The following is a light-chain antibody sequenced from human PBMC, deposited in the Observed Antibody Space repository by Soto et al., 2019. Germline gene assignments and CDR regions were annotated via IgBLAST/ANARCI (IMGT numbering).Light chain of an antibody. CDR2: DTS. CDR1: EFISSW. CDR3: QQYNTFPWT. Sequence: DIQMTHSPSTLSASVGDRVTITCRASEFISSWLAWYQQKPGKAPKLLIYDTSTLASGVPSRFSGSGSGTDFTLTISSLQPFDFATYYCQQYNTFPWTFGPGTKVDIK. J-gene: IGKJ1*01. V-gene: IGKV1-5*01.